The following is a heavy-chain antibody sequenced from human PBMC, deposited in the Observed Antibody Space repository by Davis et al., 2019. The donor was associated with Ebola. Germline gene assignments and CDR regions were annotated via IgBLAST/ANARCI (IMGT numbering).Heavy chain of an antibody. CDR1: GFTFSSYG. V-gene: IGHV3-33*01. CDR3: ARVLSGSYYNYYYGMDV. CDR2: IWYDGSNK. Sequence: GGSLRLSCAASGFTFSSYGMHWVRQAPGKGLEWVAVIWYDGSNKYYADSVKGRFTISRDNAKNSLYLQMNSLRAEDTAVYYCARVLSGSYYNYYYGMDVWGQGTTVTVSS. J-gene: IGHJ6*02. D-gene: IGHD1-26*01.